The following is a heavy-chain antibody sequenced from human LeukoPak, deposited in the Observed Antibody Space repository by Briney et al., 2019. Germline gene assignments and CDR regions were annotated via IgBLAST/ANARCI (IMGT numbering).Heavy chain of an antibody. CDR2: IYYSGST. J-gene: IGHJ5*02. V-gene: IGHV4-39*01. CDR3: AREDGYSSSPIEHWFDP. D-gene: IGHD6-13*01. CDR1: GGSISSSSYY. Sequence: SETLSLTCTVSGGSISSSSYYWGWIRQPPGKGLEWIGSIYYSGSTYYNPSLKRRVTISVDTSKNQFSLKLSSVTAEDTAVYYCAREDGYSSSPIEHWFDPWGQGTLVTVSS.